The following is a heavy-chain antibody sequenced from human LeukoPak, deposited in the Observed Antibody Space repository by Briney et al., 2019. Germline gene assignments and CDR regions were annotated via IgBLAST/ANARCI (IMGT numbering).Heavy chain of an antibody. D-gene: IGHD3-22*01. Sequence: SETLSLTCTVSGDSVSSTNYYWGWIRQPPGRGLEWIARIRYSESAYYSPSLKSRATISVDTSKNQFSLRLRSLTATDTAVYYCATQDSSHYWGQGTLVTVSS. CDR3: ATQDSSHY. V-gene: IGHV4-39*01. CDR2: IRYSESA. CDR1: GDSVSSTNYY. J-gene: IGHJ4*02.